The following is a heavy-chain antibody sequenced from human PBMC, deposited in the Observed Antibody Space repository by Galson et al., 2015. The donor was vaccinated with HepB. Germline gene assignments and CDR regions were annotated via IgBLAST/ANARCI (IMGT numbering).Heavy chain of an antibody. Sequence: SVKVSCKASGYTFTGYYMHWVRQAPGQGLEWMGWINPNSGGTNYAQKFQGRVTMTRDTSISTAYMELSRLRSDDTAVYYCASRTIFGVVTTDDAFDIWGQGTMVTVSS. CDR2: INPNSGGT. CDR3: ASRTIFGVVTTDDAFDI. J-gene: IGHJ3*02. CDR1: GYTFTGYY. V-gene: IGHV1-2*02. D-gene: IGHD3-3*01.